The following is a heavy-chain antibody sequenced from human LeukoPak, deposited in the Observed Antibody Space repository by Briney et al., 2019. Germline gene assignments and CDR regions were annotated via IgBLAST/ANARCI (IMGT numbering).Heavy chain of an antibody. J-gene: IGHJ5*02. D-gene: IGHD4-17*01. V-gene: IGHV3-48*02. CDR2: ISSSSSTI. CDR1: GFTFSSYS. CDR3: ARVTTVTTSWFDP. Sequence: GGSLRLSCAASGFTFSSYSMNWVRQAPGNGLEWVSYISSSSSTIYYADSVKGRFTISRDNAKNSLYLQMNSLRDEDTAVYYCARVTTVTTSWFDPWGQGTLVTVSS.